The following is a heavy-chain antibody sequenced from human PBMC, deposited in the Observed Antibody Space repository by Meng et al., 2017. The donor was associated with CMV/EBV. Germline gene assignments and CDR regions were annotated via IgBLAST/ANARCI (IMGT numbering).Heavy chain of an antibody. V-gene: IGHV3-53*01. D-gene: IGHD1-7*01. J-gene: IGHJ4*02. CDR2: IYSEGTT. CDR1: GFTGSTNY. Sequence: ELQLVGSGGVLIQPGGSLRLSCAASGFTGSTNYMRWFRQAPGKGLEWVSLIYSEGTTDYADSVKGRFTISRDNSKNTLYLQMNSLRAEDTAVYYCARDGNYHGVWGQGTLVTSPQ. CDR3: ARDGNYHGV.